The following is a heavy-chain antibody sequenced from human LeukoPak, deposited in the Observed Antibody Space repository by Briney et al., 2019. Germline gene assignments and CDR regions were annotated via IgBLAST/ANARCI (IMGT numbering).Heavy chain of an antibody. CDR1: GYSFTSYW. CDR2: IYPGDSDT. CDR3: ARRGYCSSTSCYNLDY. J-gene: IGHJ4*02. V-gene: IGHV5-51*01. D-gene: IGHD2-2*02. Sequence: PGESLKISCKGSGYSFTSYWIGWVRQMPGKGLEWMGIIYPGDSDTRYSPSFQGQVTISADKSISTAYLQWSSLKASDTAMYYCARRGYCSSTSCYNLDYWGQGTLVTVSS.